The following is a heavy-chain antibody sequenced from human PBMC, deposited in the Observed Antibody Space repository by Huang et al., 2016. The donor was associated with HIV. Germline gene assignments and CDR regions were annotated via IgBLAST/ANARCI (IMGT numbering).Heavy chain of an antibody. CDR2: GYVNGNT. Sequence: QVHLRESGPGLVKPSETLSLSCSVSGDSMNSSYWNWVRQPPGKGLEWFGHGYVNGNTKYNPPLRSRVTISVDTSKKQFYLKLNSVTAGDAAVYYCARRGVAAKHFDFWGQGIVVTVSS. D-gene: IGHD3-10*01. V-gene: IGHV4-59*13. CDR1: GDSMNSSY. J-gene: IGHJ4*02. CDR3: ARRGVAAKHFDF.